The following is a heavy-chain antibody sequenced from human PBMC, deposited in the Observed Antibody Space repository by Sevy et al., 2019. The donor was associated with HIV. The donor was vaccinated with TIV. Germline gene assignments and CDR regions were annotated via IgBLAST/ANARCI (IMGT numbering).Heavy chain of an antibody. CDR2: ISWNSGSI. V-gene: IGHV3-9*01. CDR1: GFTFDDYA. Sequence: GGFLRLSCAASGFTFDDYAMHWVRQAPGKGLEWVSGISWNSGSIGYADSVKGRFTISRDNAKNSLYLQMNSLRAEDTALYYCAKGSYYDSSGYPFDYWGQGTLVTVSS. D-gene: IGHD3-22*01. J-gene: IGHJ4*02. CDR3: AKGSYYDSSGYPFDY.